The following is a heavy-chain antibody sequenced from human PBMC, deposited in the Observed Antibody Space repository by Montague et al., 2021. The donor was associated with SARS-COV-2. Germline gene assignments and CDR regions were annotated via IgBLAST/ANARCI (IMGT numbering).Heavy chain of an antibody. J-gene: IGHJ4*02. V-gene: IGHV4-34*01. D-gene: IGHD2-15*01. Sequence: SDTLSLTCAVYGGSFSGYYWNWIRQPPGKGLEWIGEINHSGSTNXNPSLKSRVTISVDTSKNQFSLKLSSVTAADTAVYYCVVVPLGPRGRGFDYWGQGTLVTVSS. CDR1: GGSFSGYY. CDR2: INHSGST. CDR3: VVVPLGPRGRGFDY.